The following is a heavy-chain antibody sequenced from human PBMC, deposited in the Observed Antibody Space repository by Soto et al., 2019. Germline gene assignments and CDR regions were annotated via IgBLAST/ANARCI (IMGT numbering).Heavy chain of an antibody. CDR3: VRATIVVSAALTTYDP. CDR2: ISAHNGDT. J-gene: IGHJ5*02. V-gene: IGHV1-18*04. Sequence: ASVKVSCKASGYSFTNYGISWLRQVPGQGLEWVGWISAHNGDTKYAQRFQDRVTMTTDTSTSTVYMDLKSLRSDDTAVYYCVRATIVVSAALTTYDPWGQGSLVTVSS. CDR1: GYSFTNYG. D-gene: IGHD2-2*01.